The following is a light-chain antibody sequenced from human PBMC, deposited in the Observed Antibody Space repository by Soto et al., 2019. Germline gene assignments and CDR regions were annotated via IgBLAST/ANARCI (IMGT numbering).Light chain of an antibody. CDR1: QSVTSSY. CDR2: SAS. CDR3: VLYGSTPLT. Sequence: EIVLTQSPGTLSLSPGERATLSCRASQSVTSSYLAWYQQKPGQAPRLLIHSASSKATGILDRFSGSGYGKIIAITISILEPEQFAVYYCVLYGSTPLTLGGRIKMELK. V-gene: IGKV3-20*01. J-gene: IGKJ4*01.